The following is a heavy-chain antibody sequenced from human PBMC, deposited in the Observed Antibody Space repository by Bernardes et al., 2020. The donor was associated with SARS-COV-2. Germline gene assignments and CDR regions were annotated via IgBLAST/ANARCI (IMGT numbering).Heavy chain of an antibody. CDR1: GFTFSNYG. CDR3: ARDDSSVVALDY. J-gene: IGHJ4*02. CDR2: IWYDGSNA. V-gene: IGHV3-33*01. D-gene: IGHD2-15*01. Sequence: SLRRSWAASGFTFSNYGMHWVRQAPGKGLEWVAIIWYDGSNAYYADSVKGRFTISRDNSKNTLYLQMSSLRAEDTAVYYCARDDSSVVALDYWGQGTLVTVSS.